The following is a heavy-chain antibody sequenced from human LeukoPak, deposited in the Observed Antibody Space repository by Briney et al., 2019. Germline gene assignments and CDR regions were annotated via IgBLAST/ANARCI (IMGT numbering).Heavy chain of an antibody. CDR1: GGTFSSYS. Sequence: GASVKVSCKASGGTFSSYSITWVRQAPGQGLEWTGGIMPLFNTANYAQQFQGRVTITTDESTSTAYMELSSLRFEDTAMYYCARVDRYHYYLDVWGKGTTVTVSS. CDR2: IMPLFNTA. J-gene: IGHJ6*03. CDR3: ARVDRYHYYLDV. V-gene: IGHV1-69*05.